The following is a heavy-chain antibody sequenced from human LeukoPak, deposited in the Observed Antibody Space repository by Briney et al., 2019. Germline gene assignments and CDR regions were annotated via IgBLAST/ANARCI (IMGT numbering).Heavy chain of an antibody. Sequence: GGSLRLSCAASGFTFSNYAMNWVRQAPGRGLEWVSAISNGGGSVEFYADSAKGRFTISRDNAKNSLYLQMNSLRAEDTAVYYCARERVENWFDPWGQGTLVTVSS. D-gene: IGHD3-3*01. CDR1: GFTFSNYA. CDR2: ISNGGGSVE. CDR3: ARERVENWFDP. V-gene: IGHV3-21*01. J-gene: IGHJ5*02.